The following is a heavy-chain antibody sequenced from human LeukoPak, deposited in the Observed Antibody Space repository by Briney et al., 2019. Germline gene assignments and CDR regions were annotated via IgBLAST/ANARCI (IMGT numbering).Heavy chain of an antibody. Sequence: SQTLSLTCAISGDSVSSNSGAWSWITQSPSRGLEWLGRTYYRSKWYNDYAVSVKSRITINPDTSKNQFSLHLNSVTPEDTAVYYCASGFYYAIWGQGTMVTVSS. CDR1: GDSVSSNSGA. V-gene: IGHV6-1*01. J-gene: IGHJ3*02. D-gene: IGHD2-2*01. CDR3: ASGFYYAI. CDR2: TYYRSKWYN.